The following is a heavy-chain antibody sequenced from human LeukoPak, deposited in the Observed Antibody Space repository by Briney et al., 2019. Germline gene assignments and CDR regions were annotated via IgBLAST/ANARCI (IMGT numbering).Heavy chain of an antibody. V-gene: IGHV1-69*01. Sequence: ASVKVSCKASGGTFSSYAISWVRQAPGQGLEWMGGIIPIFGTANYAQKFQGRVTITAGESTSTAYMELSSLRAEDTAVYYCAKDPTGQLGTYFDYWGQGTLVTVSS. CDR1: GGTFSSYA. CDR2: IIPIFGTA. D-gene: IGHD6-13*01. J-gene: IGHJ4*02. CDR3: AKDPTGQLGTYFDY.